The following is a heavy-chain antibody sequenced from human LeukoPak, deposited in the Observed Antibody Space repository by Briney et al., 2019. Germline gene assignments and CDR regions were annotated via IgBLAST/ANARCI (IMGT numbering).Heavy chain of an antibody. CDR3: AKVHGSYYLRGRGWFDP. CDR2: ISYDGSNK. J-gene: IGHJ5*02. V-gene: IGHV3-30*18. D-gene: IGHD1-26*01. CDR1: GFTFSSYG. Sequence: GRSLRLSCAASGFTFSSYGMHWVRQAPGKGLEWVAVISYDGSNKYYADSVKGRFTISRDNSKNTLYLQMNSLRAEDTAVYYCAKVHGSYYLRGRGWFDPWGQGTLVTVSS.